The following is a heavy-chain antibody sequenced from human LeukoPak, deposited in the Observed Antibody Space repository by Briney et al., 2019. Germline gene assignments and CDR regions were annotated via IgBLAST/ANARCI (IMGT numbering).Heavy chain of an antibody. D-gene: IGHD6-19*01. CDR1: GFTFSAYN. Sequence: GGSLRLSCAASGFTFSAYNMNWVRRTPWKGLEWVSAITTSSSYMIYADSVRGRFTISRDNAENSLYLQMNSLRDEDTAVYYCARDPYSGGYGAYYYYYMDVWGKGTTVTVSS. J-gene: IGHJ6*03. V-gene: IGHV3-21*01. CDR3: ARDPYSGGYGAYYYYYMDV. CDR2: ITTSSSYM.